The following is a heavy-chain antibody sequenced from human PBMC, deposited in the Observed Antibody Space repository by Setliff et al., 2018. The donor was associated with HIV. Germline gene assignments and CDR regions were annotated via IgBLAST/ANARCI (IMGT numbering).Heavy chain of an antibody. D-gene: IGHD6-19*01. J-gene: IGHJ4*02. CDR1: GIIFSNYG. CDR3: ANDRDGWYNPHLYS. CDR2: INGDGTTK. Sequence: GGSLRLSCAASGIIFSNYGMHWVRQVPGKGLMWVSRINGDGTTKRYAESVQGRFIISRDNAKNTMYLEMNSLRADDTAVYYCANDRDGWYNPHLYSWGRGTLVTVSS. V-gene: IGHV3-74*01.